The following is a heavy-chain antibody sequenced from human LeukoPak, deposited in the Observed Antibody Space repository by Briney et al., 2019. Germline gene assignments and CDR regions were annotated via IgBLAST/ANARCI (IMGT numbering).Heavy chain of an antibody. Sequence: ASVKVSCKGSRYTFTSYDIHGVRQATGQGLEWMGWMIPKRSNKSYGQEFQGRVTMTTNTSISTAYMELSTMRPEDTAVYYCARGTAMATDYWGQGTLVSVSS. J-gene: IGHJ4*02. CDR1: RYTFTSYD. V-gene: IGHV1-8*01. D-gene: IGHD5-18*01. CDR2: MIPKRSNK. CDR3: ARGTAMATDY.